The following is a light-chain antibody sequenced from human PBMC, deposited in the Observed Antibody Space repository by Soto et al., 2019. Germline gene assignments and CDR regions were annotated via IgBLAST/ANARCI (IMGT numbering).Light chain of an antibody. Sequence: EIVRTQSPATLSVSPGERATLSCRASQSVSSNLAWYQQNPGQAPRLLSYGASTRATGIPARFSGSGSGTEFTLTIRSLQSEDVAVYYGQHYKNWPRTFGQGTQVEIK. V-gene: IGKV3-15*01. J-gene: IGKJ1*01. CDR1: QSVSSN. CDR3: QHYKNWPRT. CDR2: GAS.